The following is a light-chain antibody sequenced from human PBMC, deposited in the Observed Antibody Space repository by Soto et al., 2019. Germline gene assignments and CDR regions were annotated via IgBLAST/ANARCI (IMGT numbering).Light chain of an antibody. CDR3: QQYNRYPYT. Sequence: DIQMTQSPSSLSAPVGDTVTITCRASQDISNYLAWFQQKPGKAPKSLLYAASTLHSEVPSKFSGRGSGRDFTLTISSLQPEDSGTYYCQQYNRYPYTFGQGTKLEIK. V-gene: IGKV1-16*02. J-gene: IGKJ2*01. CDR2: AAS. CDR1: QDISNY.